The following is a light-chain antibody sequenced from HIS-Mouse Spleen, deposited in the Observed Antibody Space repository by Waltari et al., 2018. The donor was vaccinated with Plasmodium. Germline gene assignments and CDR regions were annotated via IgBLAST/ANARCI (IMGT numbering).Light chain of an antibody. CDR1: SSNIGRNT. J-gene: IGLJ1*01. Sequence: QSVLTQPPSASGTPGQRVTISCSGSSSNIGRNTVNWYQQPPGPAPKLLIYINNHRPSRVPDRFSGSKSGTSASLAISGLQSEDEADYYCAAWDDSLNGYVFGTGTKVTVL. V-gene: IGLV1-44*01. CDR3: AAWDDSLNGYV. CDR2: INN.